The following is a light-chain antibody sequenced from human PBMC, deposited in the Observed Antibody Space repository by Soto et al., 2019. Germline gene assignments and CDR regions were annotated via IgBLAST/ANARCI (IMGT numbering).Light chain of an antibody. J-gene: IGKJ5*01. CDR3: QQYTGPPTT. V-gene: IGKV3-20*01. CDR1: QTVRSNY. CDR2: GAS. Sequence: EIILTQSPDTLSLSPGERATLSCRASQTVRSNYLAWCQKRPGKAPKLLIYGASTRADGNPDRFSGSGSGTDFTLTITRLEPEDSAVYFCQQYTGPPTTFGQGTRLEIK.